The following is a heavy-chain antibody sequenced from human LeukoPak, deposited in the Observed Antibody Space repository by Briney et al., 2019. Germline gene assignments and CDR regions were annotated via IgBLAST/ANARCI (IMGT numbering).Heavy chain of an antibody. CDR3: ARGPRGYYYYYMDV. V-gene: IGHV4-4*07. J-gene: IGHJ6*03. CDR1: GGSISSYY. Sequence: SETLSLTCTVSGGSISSYYWSWIRQPAGKGLEWIGRIYTSGSTNYNPSPKSRVTMSVDTSKNQFSLKLSSVTAADTAVYYCARGPRGYYYYYMDVWGKGTTVTISS. CDR2: IYTSGST.